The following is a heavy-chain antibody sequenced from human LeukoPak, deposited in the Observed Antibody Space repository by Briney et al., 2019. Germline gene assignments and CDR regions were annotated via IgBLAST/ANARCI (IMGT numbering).Heavy chain of an antibody. D-gene: IGHD3-10*01. Sequence: PSETLSLTCTVSGGSISSNTYNWGWIRQPPGKGLEWIAIIDYGGNTYYNPSLKSRVTISVDTSKYQFSLKLSSVTAADTAVYYCARNLWFGESSDAFYIWGQGTMVTVSS. V-gene: IGHV4-39*07. CDR3: ARNLWFGESSDAFYI. J-gene: IGHJ3*02. CDR2: IDYGGNT. CDR1: GGSISSNTYN.